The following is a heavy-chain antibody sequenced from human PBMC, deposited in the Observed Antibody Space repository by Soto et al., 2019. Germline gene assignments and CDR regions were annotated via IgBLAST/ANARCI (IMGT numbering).Heavy chain of an antibody. D-gene: IGHD6-6*01. J-gene: IGHJ6*03. Sequence: PSETLSLTCAVYGGSFSGYYLSWIRQPPGKGLEWIGEINHSGSTNYNPSLKSRVTISVDTSKNQFSLKLSSVTAADTAVYYCARGTGSIAARSLGYYYYMDVWGKGTTVTVSS. CDR2: INHSGST. CDR1: GGSFSGYY. CDR3: ARGTGSIAARSLGYYYYMDV. V-gene: IGHV4-34*01.